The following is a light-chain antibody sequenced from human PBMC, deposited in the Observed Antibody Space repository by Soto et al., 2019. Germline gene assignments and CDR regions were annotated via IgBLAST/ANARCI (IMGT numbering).Light chain of an antibody. CDR3: QSYDSSLSAL. CDR2: DVS. V-gene: IGLV2-14*01. CDR1: SSDVGAYSY. Sequence: QSVLTQPASVSGSPGQSITISCTGTSSDVGAYSYVSWYQQHPGKAPKLIIYDVSNRPSGVSNRFSGSKSGNTASLTISGLQAEDEADYYCQSYDSSLSALFGGGTKLTVL. J-gene: IGLJ3*02.